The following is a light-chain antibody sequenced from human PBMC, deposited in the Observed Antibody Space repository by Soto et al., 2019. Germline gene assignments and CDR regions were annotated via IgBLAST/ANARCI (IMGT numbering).Light chain of an antibody. V-gene: IGKV3-15*01. J-gene: IGKJ4*01. CDR2: GAS. CDR3: QEYITWPSLT. Sequence: EIVLTQSPATLSVSPGERATLSCRASQSVRSNLAWYQQKPGQGPRLLIFGASTRATNIPARFSGSGSGTEFTLTISSLQSEDFAVYYCQEYITWPSLTFGGGTKVDIK. CDR1: QSVRSN.